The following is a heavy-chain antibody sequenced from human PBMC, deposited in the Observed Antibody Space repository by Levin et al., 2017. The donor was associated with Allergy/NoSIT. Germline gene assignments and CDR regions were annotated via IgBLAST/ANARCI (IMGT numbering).Heavy chain of an antibody. D-gene: IGHD3-3*01. CDR1: GFILSSYA. Sequence: PGGSLRLSCTASGFILSSYALSWVRQAPGKGLEWVSAISAGGGSTYYADSVKGRFTISTDTSKNTVYLQMNSLRAEDTAVYYCAKDVYFDFWSANLVSYHYGMDVWGQGTTVTVSS. CDR3: AKDVYFDFWSANLVSYHYGMDV. V-gene: IGHV3-23*01. CDR2: ISAGGGST. J-gene: IGHJ6*02.